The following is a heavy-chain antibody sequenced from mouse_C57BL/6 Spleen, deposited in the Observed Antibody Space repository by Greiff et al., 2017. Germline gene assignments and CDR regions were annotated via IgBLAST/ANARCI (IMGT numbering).Heavy chain of an antibody. J-gene: IGHJ4*01. V-gene: IGHV3-6*01. Sequence: EVHLVESGPGLVKPSQSLSLTCSVTGYSITSGYYWNWIRQFPGNKLEWMGYISYDGSNNYNPSLKNRISITRDTSKNQFFLKLNSVTTEDTATYYGARGDDYDGVYYAMDYWGQGTSVTVSS. CDR2: ISYDGSN. CDR1: GYSITSGYY. CDR3: ARGDDYDGVYYAMDY. D-gene: IGHD2-4*01.